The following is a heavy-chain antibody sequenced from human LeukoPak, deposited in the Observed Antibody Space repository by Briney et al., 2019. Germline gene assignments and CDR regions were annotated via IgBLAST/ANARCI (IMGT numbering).Heavy chain of an antibody. CDR2: ISYTGSA. CDR3: ARGVTTGLDWFDL. V-gene: IGHV4-59*01. D-gene: IGHD1-1*01. J-gene: IGHJ5*02. CDR1: DVSISSYY. Sequence: SETLSLTCTVSDVSISSYYWSWIRQPPGKGLQWIGCISYTGSATYSPSLKSRVTVSVDTSRNQFSLRMSSVTAADTAVYYCARGVTTGLDWFDLWGQGTLVTVSS.